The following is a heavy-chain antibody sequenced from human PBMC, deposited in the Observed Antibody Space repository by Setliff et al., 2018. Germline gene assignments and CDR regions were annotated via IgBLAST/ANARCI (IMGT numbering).Heavy chain of an antibody. CDR3: TRVGRQLVYYYYGMDV. Sequence: SLRLSCTASGFTFGDYAMSWVRQAPGKGLEWVGFIRSKAYGGTTEYAASVKGRFTTSRDDSKSIAYLQMNSLKTEDTAVYYCTRVGRQLVYYYYGMDVWGQGTTVTVSS. J-gene: IGHJ6*02. CDR2: IRSKAYGGTT. CDR1: GFTFGDYA. V-gene: IGHV3-49*04. D-gene: IGHD6-13*01.